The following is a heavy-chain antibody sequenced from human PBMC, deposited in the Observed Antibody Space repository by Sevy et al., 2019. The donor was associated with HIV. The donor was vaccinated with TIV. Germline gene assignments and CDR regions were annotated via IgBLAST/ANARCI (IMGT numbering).Heavy chain of an antibody. CDR1: GGSISSGGYY. J-gene: IGHJ6*02. CDR3: ASSSADYYYGMDV. CDR2: INYSGST. V-gene: IGHV4-31*03. D-gene: IGHD6-6*01. Sequence: SETLSLTCTVSGGSISSGGYYWSWIRQHPGKGLEWIGYINYSGSTYYNPSLKSRVTISVDTSKNQFSLKLSSVTAADTAVYYCASSSADYYYGMDVWGQGTTVTVSS.